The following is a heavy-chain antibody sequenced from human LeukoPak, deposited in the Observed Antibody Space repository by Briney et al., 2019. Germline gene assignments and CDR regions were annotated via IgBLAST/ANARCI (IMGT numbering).Heavy chain of an antibody. D-gene: IGHD2-15*01. V-gene: IGHV3-21*01. CDR3: ARDDAKWYGWFDP. CDR2: ISTSSNYI. J-gene: IGHJ5*02. CDR1: GFTFSSYA. Sequence: GGSLRLSCAASGFTFSSYAMNWVRQAPGKGLEWVASISTSSNYIYYSNSVKGRFTISRDNAENSLFLQMNSLRADDTALYYCARDDAKWYGWFDPWGQGTLVTVSS.